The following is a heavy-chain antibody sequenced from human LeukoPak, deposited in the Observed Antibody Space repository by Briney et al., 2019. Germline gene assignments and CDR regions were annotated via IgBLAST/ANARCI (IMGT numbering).Heavy chain of an antibody. V-gene: IGHV1-18*01. CDR1: GYTFINYD. D-gene: IGHD1-26*01. Sequence: GASVKVSCRASGYTFINYDITWIRQAPGQGLEWMGYITPYNGNTNYAQKLQGRVTMTTDTSTSTVYMELRSLRSDDTAVYYCAREASSGAYNDYWGQGTLVTVSS. CDR2: ITPYNGNT. CDR3: AREASSGAYNDY. J-gene: IGHJ4*02.